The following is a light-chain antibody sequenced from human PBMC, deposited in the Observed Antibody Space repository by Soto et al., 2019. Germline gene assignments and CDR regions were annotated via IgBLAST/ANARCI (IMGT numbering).Light chain of an antibody. Sequence: DIQMTQSPSTLSASVGDRVTITCRASQSISGWLAWYQQKPGKAPKLLIYDVSSLESGVPSRFSGSGSGTEFTLAISSLQPDDFETYYCQQYNSYPWTFGQGTKVDIX. V-gene: IGKV1-5*01. J-gene: IGKJ1*01. CDR3: QQYNSYPWT. CDR1: QSISGW. CDR2: DVS.